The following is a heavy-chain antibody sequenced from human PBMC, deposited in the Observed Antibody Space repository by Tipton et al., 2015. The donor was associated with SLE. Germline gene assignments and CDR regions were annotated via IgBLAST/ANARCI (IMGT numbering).Heavy chain of an antibody. V-gene: IGHV4-39*01. CDR3: ATQGYYDSSFDY. J-gene: IGHJ4*02. CDR1: GGSISSSSHY. D-gene: IGHD3-16*01. Sequence: LRLSCTVSGGSISSSSHYWSWIRQPPGKGLEWIGSIHYSGRTYYKPSLRSRVSISVDTSKNQFSLKLTSVTAADTAVYYCATQGYYDSSFDYWGQGTLVTVSS. CDR2: IHYSGRT.